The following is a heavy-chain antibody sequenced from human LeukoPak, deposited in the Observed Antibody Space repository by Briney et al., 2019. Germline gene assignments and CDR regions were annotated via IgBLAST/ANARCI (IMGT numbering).Heavy chain of an antibody. CDR2: VNHRGDT. V-gene: IGHV4-34*01. Sequence: SETLSLTCAVYGGSFSAYYWSWIRQSPGKGLQWIAEVNHRGDTNYNPSVKGRVTISVDASKNQFSLKVTSLTAADTAVYYCARGPTISETGYFDYWGQGTLVTVSS. CDR1: GGSFSAYY. D-gene: IGHD1-1*01. J-gene: IGHJ4*03. CDR3: ARGPTISETGYFDY.